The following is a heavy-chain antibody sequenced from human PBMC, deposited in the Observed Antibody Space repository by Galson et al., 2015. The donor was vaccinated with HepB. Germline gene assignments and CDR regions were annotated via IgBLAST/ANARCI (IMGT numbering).Heavy chain of an antibody. V-gene: IGHV1-18*01. Sequence: SVKVSCKASGYTFTSYGISWVRQAPGQGLEWMGWISAYNGNTNYAQKLQGRVTMTTDTSTSTAYMELRSLRSDDTAVYYCARGKGRDYDFWSGSSGYMDVWGKGTTVTVSS. CDR3: ARGKGRDYDFWSGSSGYMDV. CDR2: ISAYNGNT. J-gene: IGHJ6*03. D-gene: IGHD3-3*01. CDR1: GYTFTSYG.